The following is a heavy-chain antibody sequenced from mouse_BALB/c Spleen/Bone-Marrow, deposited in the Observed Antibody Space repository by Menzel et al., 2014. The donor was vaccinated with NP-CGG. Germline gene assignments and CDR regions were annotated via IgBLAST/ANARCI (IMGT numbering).Heavy chain of an antibody. J-gene: IGHJ2*01. CDR2: INPDSSTI. CDR1: GFDSSRYW. D-gene: IGHD1-1*01. CDR3: ARLGYYGSSDY. V-gene: IGHV4-1*02. Sequence: EVKLMESGGGLVQPGGSLKLSCAASGFDSSRYWMSWVRQAPGKGLEWIGEINPDSSTINYTPSLKDKFIISRDNAKNTLYLQMSKVRSEDTALYYCARLGYYGSSDYWGQGTTLTVSS.